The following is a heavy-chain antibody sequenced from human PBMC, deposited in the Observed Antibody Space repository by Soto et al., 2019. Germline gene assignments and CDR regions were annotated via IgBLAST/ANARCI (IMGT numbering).Heavy chain of an antibody. Sequence: ASVKVSCKASGYTFTSYGISWVRQAPGQGLEWMGWISAYNGNTNYAQKLQGRVTMTTDTSTSTAYMELRSLRSDDTAVYYCARDAYCSSTSCYSQHYYYYYGMDVWG. CDR3: ARDAYCSSTSCYSQHYYYYYGMDV. V-gene: IGHV1-18*01. D-gene: IGHD2-2*01. J-gene: IGHJ6*01. CDR1: GYTFTSYG. CDR2: ISAYNGNT.